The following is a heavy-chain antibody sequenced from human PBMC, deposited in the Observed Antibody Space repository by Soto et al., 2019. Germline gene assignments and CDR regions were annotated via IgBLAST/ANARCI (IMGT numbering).Heavy chain of an antibody. D-gene: IGHD5-18*01. Sequence: GGSLRLSCAASGFTFSNAWMNWVRQAPGKGLEWVGRIKSKTDGGTTDYAAPVKGRFTISRDDSKNTLYLQMNSLKTEDTAVYYCTTDGVDTAMVLPYYYYYYGMDVWGQGTTVTVSS. CDR2: IKSKTDGGTT. CDR3: TTDGVDTAMVLPYYYYYYGMDV. J-gene: IGHJ6*02. V-gene: IGHV3-15*07. CDR1: GFTFSNAW.